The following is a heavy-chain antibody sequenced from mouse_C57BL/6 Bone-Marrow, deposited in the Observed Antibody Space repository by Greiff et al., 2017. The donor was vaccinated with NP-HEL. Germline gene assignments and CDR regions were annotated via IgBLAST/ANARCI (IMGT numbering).Heavy chain of an antibody. Sequence: VQLQQSGAELVRPGTSVKVSCKASGYAFTNYLIEWVKQRPGQGLEWIGVINPGSGGTNYNEKFKGKATLTADKSSSTAYMQLSSLTSEDSAVYFCARQGAPYDGYYGVAYWGQGTLVTGSA. CDR3: ARQGAPYDGYYGVAY. CDR2: INPGSGGT. CDR1: GYAFTNYL. D-gene: IGHD2-3*01. V-gene: IGHV1-54*01. J-gene: IGHJ3*01.